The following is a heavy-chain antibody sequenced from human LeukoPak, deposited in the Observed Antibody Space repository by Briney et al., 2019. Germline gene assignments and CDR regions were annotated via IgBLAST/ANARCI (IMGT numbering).Heavy chain of an antibody. V-gene: IGHV1-2*02. CDR1: GYTFTGYY. D-gene: IGHD3-22*01. J-gene: IGHJ4*02. Sequence: GASVKVSCKASGYTFTGYYMHWVRQAPGQGLEWMGWINPNSGGTNYAQKFQGRVTMTRDTSISTAYMELSRLRSDDTAVYYCASQIRSRHSSGSTPDYWGQGTLVTVSS. CDR3: ASQIRSRHSSGSTPDY. CDR2: INPNSGGT.